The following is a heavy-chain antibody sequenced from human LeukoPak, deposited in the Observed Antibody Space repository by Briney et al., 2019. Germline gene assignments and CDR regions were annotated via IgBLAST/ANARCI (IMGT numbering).Heavy chain of an antibody. D-gene: IGHD6-25*01. CDR2: ITKSGSKT. CDR3: AKERPALAAAAFT. CDR1: GFPFSTYA. J-gene: IGHJ5*02. V-gene: IGHV3-23*05. Sequence: GGSLRLSCAASGFPFSTYAMSWVRQAPGKGLEWVSAITKSGSKTYYADSVNGRFTISRDNSKNTLFLQMNSLRVDDTAIYYCAKERPALAAAAFTWGQGTLVTVSS.